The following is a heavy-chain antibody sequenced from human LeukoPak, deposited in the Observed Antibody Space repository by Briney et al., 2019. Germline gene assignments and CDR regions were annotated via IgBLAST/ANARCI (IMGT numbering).Heavy chain of an antibody. CDR3: ARGDYDILTGWDAFDI. CDR2: IYYSGST. Sequence: SETLSLTCTVSGGSISISSYYWGWIRQPPGKGLEWIGSIYYSGSTYYNPSLKSRVTISVDTSKNQFSLKLSSVTAADTAVYYCARGDYDILTGWDAFDIWGQGTMVTVSS. CDR1: GGSISISSYY. J-gene: IGHJ3*02. D-gene: IGHD3-9*01. V-gene: IGHV4-39*07.